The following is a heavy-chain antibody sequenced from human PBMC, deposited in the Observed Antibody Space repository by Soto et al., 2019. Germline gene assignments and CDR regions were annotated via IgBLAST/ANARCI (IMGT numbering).Heavy chain of an antibody. J-gene: IGHJ4*02. V-gene: IGHV3-30*18. CDR1: GFTFSSYA. CDR3: AKEDDDFWGYYFDY. CDR2: ISYDGSNK. D-gene: IGHD3-3*01. Sequence: GGSLRLSCAASGFTFSSYAMHWVRQAPGKGLEWVAVISYDGSNKYYADSVKGRFTISRDNSKNTLYLQMNSLRAEDTAVYYCAKEDDDFWGYYFDYWGQGTLVTVSS.